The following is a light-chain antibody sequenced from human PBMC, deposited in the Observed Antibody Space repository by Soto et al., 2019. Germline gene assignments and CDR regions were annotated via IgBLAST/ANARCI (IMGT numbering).Light chain of an antibody. CDR1: QSISSW. CDR3: QQYNSYSPLT. Sequence: DIQMTQSPSSLSASVGDRVTITCRASQSISSWLARYQQKPGKAPKLLIFDAYSLESGVPSRFSGSRSGTEFTLTITSLQPDDYATYYCQQYNSYSPLTFGGGTKVDIK. CDR2: DAY. V-gene: IGKV1-5*01. J-gene: IGKJ4*01.